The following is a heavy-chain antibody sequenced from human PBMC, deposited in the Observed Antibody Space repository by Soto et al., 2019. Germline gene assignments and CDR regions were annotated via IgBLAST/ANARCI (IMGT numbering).Heavy chain of an antibody. D-gene: IGHD3-16*01. CDR3: ATPYYFNH. CDR1: GFMFSAYT. V-gene: IGHV3-21*06. CDR2: ISDDSSYI. Sequence: GGALRLSCAAAGFMFSAYTMNWVRQAPGKGLEWLSSISDDSSYIDYADSLRGRFTVSRDNARNSLYLQIDSLGVEDTAVYYCATPYYFNHWGPGTLVTVSS. J-gene: IGHJ1*01.